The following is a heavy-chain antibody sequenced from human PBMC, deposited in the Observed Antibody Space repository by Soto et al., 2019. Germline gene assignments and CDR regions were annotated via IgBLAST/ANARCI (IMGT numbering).Heavy chain of an antibody. D-gene: IGHD3-16*01. CDR1: GFTFSSYW. J-gene: IGHJ4*02. CDR2: INSDGSST. Sequence: EVQLVESGGGLLQPGGSLRLSCAASGFTFSSYWMHWVRQAPGKGLVWVSRINSDGSSTSYADSVKGRFTISRDNAKNTLYLQMTSLRAEDTAVHYCARVGIGVYHFDYWGQGTLVTVSS. V-gene: IGHV3-74*01. CDR3: ARVGIGVYHFDY.